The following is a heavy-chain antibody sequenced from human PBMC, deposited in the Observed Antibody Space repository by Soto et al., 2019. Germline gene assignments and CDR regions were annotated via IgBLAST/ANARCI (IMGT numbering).Heavy chain of an antibody. D-gene: IGHD1-20*01. CDR2: INAGNGNT. V-gene: IGHV1-3*01. J-gene: IGHJ4*02. CDR1: GYTFTSYA. CDR3: ARGITLPTPLDY. Sequence: ASVKVSCKASGYTFTSYAIHWVRQAPGQRLEWMGWINAGNGNTKYSQKFQGRVTITRDTSASTAYMELSSLRSEDTAVYCCARGITLPTPLDYWGQGTLVTVSS.